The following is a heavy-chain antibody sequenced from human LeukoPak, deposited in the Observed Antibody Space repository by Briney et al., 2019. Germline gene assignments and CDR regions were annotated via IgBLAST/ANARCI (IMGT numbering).Heavy chain of an antibody. V-gene: IGHV1-2*02. J-gene: IGHJ4*02. CDR2: INPKIGGT. CDR1: GYTFTDYY. CDR3: ARDSSRRPQNYDIATSFSTDC. D-gene: IGHD3-9*01. Sequence: AAVTVSCKSSGYTFTDYYIHWVRQAPGQGLEWMGWINPKIGGTNYAQRFQGRVSMTSDTSITTAYMELRRVTSDDTAVYYCARDSSRRPQNYDIATSFSTDCWGWGTLVTVSS.